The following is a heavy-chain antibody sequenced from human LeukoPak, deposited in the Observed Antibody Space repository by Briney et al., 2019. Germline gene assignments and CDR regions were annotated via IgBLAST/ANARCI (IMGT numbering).Heavy chain of an antibody. D-gene: IGHD1-1*01. Sequence: ASVKVSCKVSGYTLTELSMHWVRQAPGQGLEWMGRIIPIFGTANYAQKFQGRVTITTDESTSTAYMELSSLRSEDTAVYYCARANRSRLYFDYWGQGTLVTVSS. CDR1: GYTLTELS. V-gene: IGHV1-69*05. CDR3: ARANRSRLYFDY. CDR2: IIPIFGTA. J-gene: IGHJ4*02.